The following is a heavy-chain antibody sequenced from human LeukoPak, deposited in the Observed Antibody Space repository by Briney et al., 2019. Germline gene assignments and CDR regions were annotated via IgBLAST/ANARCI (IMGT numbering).Heavy chain of an antibody. D-gene: IGHD2-15*01. CDR1: GFTFSSYN. Sequence: GGSLRLSCTASGFTFSSYNMHWVRHAPGKGQVWISRLHSDGSNTDYADSVKGRFTIARHNSKNTLYLQMNSLRAEDTAVYYCASEYCSGGSCYSPLNYWGQGTLVTVSS. CDR3: ASEYCSGGSCYSPLNY. V-gene: IGHV3-74*01. CDR2: LHSDGSNT. J-gene: IGHJ4*02.